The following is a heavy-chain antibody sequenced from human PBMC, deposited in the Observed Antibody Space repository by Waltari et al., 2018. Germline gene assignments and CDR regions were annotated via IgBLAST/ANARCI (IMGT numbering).Heavy chain of an antibody. CDR2: IRGSLDTT. D-gene: IGHD3-10*01. Sequence: EVQLLESGGGLVQPGGSLRLSCAASGFTFSNYAMSWVRQAPGKGLESVSTIRGSLDTTYYADSVKGRFTISRDNSKNTLYLQMNSLRAEDTAVYYCVKDLRYYYGSGSMYWGQGTLVTVSS. V-gene: IGHV3-23*01. CDR1: GFTFSNYA. CDR3: VKDLRYYYGSGSMY. J-gene: IGHJ4*02.